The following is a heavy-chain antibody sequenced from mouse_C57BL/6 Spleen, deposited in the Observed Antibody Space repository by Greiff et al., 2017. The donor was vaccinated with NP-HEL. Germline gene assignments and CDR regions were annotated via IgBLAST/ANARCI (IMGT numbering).Heavy chain of an antibody. CDR2: IDPENGDT. V-gene: IGHV14-4*01. CDR1: GFNIKDDY. J-gene: IGHJ3*01. CDR3: TTDTGTGAWFAY. D-gene: IGHD4-1*01. Sequence: VQLKQSGAELVRPGASVKLSCTASGFNIKDDYMHWVKQRPEQGLEWIGWIDPENGDTEYASKFQGKATITADTSSNTAYLQLSSLTSEDTAVYYCTTDTGTGAWFAYWGQGTLVTVSA.